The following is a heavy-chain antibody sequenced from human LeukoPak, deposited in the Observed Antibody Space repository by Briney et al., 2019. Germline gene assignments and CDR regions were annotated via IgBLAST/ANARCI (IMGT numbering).Heavy chain of an antibody. D-gene: IGHD3-10*01. Sequence: ASVKVSCKASGGTFSSYGISWVRQAPGQGLEWMGGIVPILGTTNHAQKFQGRVTITADESTSTAYMELSSLRSEDTAAYYCARETEGLNILRGLRMYYLYMDVWGKGTTVTISS. CDR3: ARETEGLNILRGLRMYYLYMDV. CDR1: GGTFSSYG. V-gene: IGHV1-69*13. CDR2: IVPILGTT. J-gene: IGHJ6*03.